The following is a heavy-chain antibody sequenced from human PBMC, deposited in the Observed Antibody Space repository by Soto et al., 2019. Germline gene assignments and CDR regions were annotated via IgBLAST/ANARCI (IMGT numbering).Heavy chain of an antibody. D-gene: IGHD2-15*01. CDR2: ISGRGSAT. CDR3: AKDPSPVVVVASAFDF. CDR1: GFTFSTSG. Sequence: EVQLLESGGGLVQPGASLRLSCAASGFTFSTSGMTWVRQAPGKGLEWVSGISGRGSATYYADSVKGRFTISRDDSKNTLYLHMNSLRVEDTALYYCAKDPSPVVVVASAFDFWGQGTMVTVSS. V-gene: IGHV3-23*01. J-gene: IGHJ3*01.